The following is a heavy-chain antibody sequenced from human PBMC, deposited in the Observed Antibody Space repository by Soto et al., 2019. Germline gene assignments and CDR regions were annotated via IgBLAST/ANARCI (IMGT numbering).Heavy chain of an antibody. V-gene: IGHV3-11*01. J-gene: IGHJ4*02. Sequence: QVQLVESEGGLVKPEGSLRLSCAASGFTFSAYYMSWIRQAPGKGLEWVSYISDSGSLTHYGDSVKGRFTISRDNAKASLYLQMDSLRAEDTAIYYCARALVLGVGALSQWGQGTLVTVSS. CDR1: GFTFSAYY. D-gene: IGHD1-26*01. CDR3: ARALVLGVGALSQ. CDR2: ISDSGSLT.